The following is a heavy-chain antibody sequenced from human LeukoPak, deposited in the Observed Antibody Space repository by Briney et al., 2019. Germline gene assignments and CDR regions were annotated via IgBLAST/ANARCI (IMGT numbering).Heavy chain of an antibody. J-gene: IGHJ4*02. CDR2: INHSGST. D-gene: IGHD3-10*01. Sequence: PSETLSLTCTVSGDSISSDYWSWIRQPPGKGLEWIGEINHSGSTNYNPSLKSRVTISVDTSKNQFSLKLSSVTAADTAVYYCARARGFDYPYYFDYWGQGTLVTVSS. V-gene: IGHV4-34*01. CDR1: GDSISSDY. CDR3: ARARGFDYPYYFDY.